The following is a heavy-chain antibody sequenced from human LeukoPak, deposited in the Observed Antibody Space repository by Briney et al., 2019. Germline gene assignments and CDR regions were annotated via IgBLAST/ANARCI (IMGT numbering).Heavy chain of an antibody. J-gene: IGHJ5*02. V-gene: IGHV4-59*01. CDR1: GLSLSIYY. CDR3: ARGRPSPDVWFDA. Sequence: KSSETLSLTCTVSGLSLSIYYGSWTRQPRGGGLEWIGYIYYSGRINFNPTLNSRNTMSLDTSRLQFALKLSSVTAADTAVYYCARGRPSPDVWFDAWGQGTLVTVSS. CDR2: IYYSGRI.